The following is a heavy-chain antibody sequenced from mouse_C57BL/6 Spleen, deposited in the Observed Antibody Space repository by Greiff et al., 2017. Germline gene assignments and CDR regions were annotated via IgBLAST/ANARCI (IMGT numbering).Heavy chain of an antibody. CDR3: ARALLGFHY. D-gene: IGHD2-10*01. Sequence: VQLQQSGPELVKPGASVKISCKASGYAFSSSWMNWVKQRPGKGLEWIGRIYPGDGDTNYNGKFKGKATLTADKSSSTAYMQLSSLTSEDSAVYFCARALLGFHYWGQGTTLTVSS. CDR1: GYAFSSSW. V-gene: IGHV1-82*01. J-gene: IGHJ2*01. CDR2: IYPGDGDT.